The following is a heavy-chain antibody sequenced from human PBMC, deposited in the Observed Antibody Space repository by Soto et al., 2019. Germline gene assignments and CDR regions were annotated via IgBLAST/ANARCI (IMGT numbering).Heavy chain of an antibody. J-gene: IGHJ5*02. Sequence: QVQLQESGPGLVEPSETLSLTCTVSGGSISSYYWSWIRQPPGKGLEWIGYIYYSGSTNYNPSLKSRVTISVDTSKNQFSLKLSSVTAADTAVYYCARNYDYVWGSFPNWFDPWGQGTLVTVSS. V-gene: IGHV4-59*01. CDR3: ARNYDYVWGSFPNWFDP. D-gene: IGHD3-16*01. CDR2: IYYSGST. CDR1: GGSISSYY.